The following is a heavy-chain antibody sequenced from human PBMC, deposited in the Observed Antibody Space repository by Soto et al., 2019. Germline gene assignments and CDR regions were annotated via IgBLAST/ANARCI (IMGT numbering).Heavy chain of an antibody. CDR3: AKRGVDTFGLSY. Sequence: EVQLVESGGGLVQPGGSLRLSCAVSGFTFSSFWMHWVRQALGEGLVWVSRINTDGSSTSYADSVKGRFTISRDNAKNTLDLQMNSLRVDDTAMYYCAKRGVDTFGLSYWGQGTLVTVSS. J-gene: IGHJ4*02. V-gene: IGHV3-74*01. D-gene: IGHD3-10*01. CDR2: INTDGSST. CDR1: GFTFSSFW.